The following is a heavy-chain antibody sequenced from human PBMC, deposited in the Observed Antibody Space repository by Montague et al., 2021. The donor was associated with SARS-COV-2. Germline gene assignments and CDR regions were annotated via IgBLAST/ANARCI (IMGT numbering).Heavy chain of an antibody. J-gene: IGHJ6*02. V-gene: IGHV4-59*08. CDR3: VRAERRDSDTPHLYYSKGMDL. CDR1: GDSNTTRD. Sequence: SETLSLTCTTPGDSNTTRDRTWIRQNPGKGPESFADVCYRGRSSYNSSLKSRVTVSVDTSRNHVSLNLRSVTAADTAVYFCVRAERRDSDTPHLYYSKGMDLWGQGTTVTVSS. D-gene: IGHD2-15*01. CDR2: VCYRGRS.